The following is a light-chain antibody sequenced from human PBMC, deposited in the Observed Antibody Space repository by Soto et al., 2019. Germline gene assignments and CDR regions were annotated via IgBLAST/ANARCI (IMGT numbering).Light chain of an antibody. Sequence: QPVLTQPASVSGAPGHASSLFRPGTSRDVGGYNYVSWYQQHPGKAPKLMIYDVSNRPSGVSNRFSGSKSGNTASLTISGLQAEDEADYYCSSYTSSSTLYVFGTGTKVTVL. CDR2: DVS. CDR1: SRDVGGYNY. CDR3: SSYTSSSTLYV. J-gene: IGLJ1*01. V-gene: IGLV2-14*01.